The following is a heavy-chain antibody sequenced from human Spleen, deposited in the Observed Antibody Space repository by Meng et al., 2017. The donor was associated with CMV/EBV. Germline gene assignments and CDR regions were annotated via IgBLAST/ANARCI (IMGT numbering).Heavy chain of an antibody. CDR2: MFHSGIT. CDR1: GDSVSSYY. J-gene: IGHJ3*02. V-gene: IGHV4-59*02. Sequence: GSLRLSCTVSGDSVSSYYWSWIRQPPGKGLEWIGYMFHSGITNYSPSLKSRVTISVDTSTNQFSLNLASVTAADTAVYYCARESVGAFDIWGQGTMVTVSS. CDR3: ARESVGAFDI.